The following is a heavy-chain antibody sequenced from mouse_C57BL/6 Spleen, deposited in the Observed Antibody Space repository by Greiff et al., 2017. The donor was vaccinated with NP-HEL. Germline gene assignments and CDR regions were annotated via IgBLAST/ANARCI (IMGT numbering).Heavy chain of an antibody. J-gene: IGHJ1*03. CDR2: IYPRDGST. V-gene: IGHV1-85*01. D-gene: IGHD1-1*01. CDR1: GYTFTSYD. CDR3: ARSGYYGSSGYFDV. Sequence: VQLQQPGPELVKPGASVKLSCKASGYTFTSYDINWVKQRPGQGLEWIGWIYPRDGSTKYNEKFKGKATLTVDTSSSTAYMEVHSLTSEDSAVYFCARSGYYGSSGYFDVWGTGTTVTVSS.